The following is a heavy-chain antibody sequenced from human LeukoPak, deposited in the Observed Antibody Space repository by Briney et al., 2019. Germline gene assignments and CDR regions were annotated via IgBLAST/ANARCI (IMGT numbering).Heavy chain of an antibody. J-gene: IGHJ6*03. V-gene: IGHV4-34*01. Sequence: SETLSLSCAVYGGSFSGYYWSWIRQPPGKGLEWIGEINHSGSTNYNPSLKSRVTISVDTSKNQFSLKLSSVTAADTAVYYCARGVTYRLRYFDWPKYYYMDVWGKGTTVTVSS. CDR3: ARGVTYRLRYFDWPKYYYMDV. CDR1: GGSFSGYY. D-gene: IGHD3-9*01. CDR2: INHSGST.